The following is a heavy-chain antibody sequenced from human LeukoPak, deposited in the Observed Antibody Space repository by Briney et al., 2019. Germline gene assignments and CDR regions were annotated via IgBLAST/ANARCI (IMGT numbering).Heavy chain of an antibody. Sequence: GGSLRLSCAASGFTFSSYGMSWVRQAPGKGLEWVSAISGSGGSTYYADSVKGRFTISRDNSKNTLYLQMNSLRAEDTAVYYCAKAGHAWIQLWLSIDYWGQGTLVTVSS. V-gene: IGHV3-23*01. J-gene: IGHJ4*02. CDR1: GFTFSSYG. D-gene: IGHD5-18*01. CDR2: ISGSGGST. CDR3: AKAGHAWIQLWLSIDY.